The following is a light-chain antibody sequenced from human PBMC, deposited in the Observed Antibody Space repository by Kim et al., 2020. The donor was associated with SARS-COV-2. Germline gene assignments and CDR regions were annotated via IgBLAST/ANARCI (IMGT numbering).Light chain of an antibody. CDR3: QSYDSTLGGSVV. Sequence: VTLSCAGGSSNIGAASDVPWYQQLPGTAPKLLIYANPYRPSGVPDRFSGSKSGTSASLAITGLRPEDEADYYCQSYDSTLGGSVVFGGGTQLTVL. J-gene: IGLJ2*01. CDR2: ANP. CDR1: SSNIGAASD. V-gene: IGLV1-40*01.